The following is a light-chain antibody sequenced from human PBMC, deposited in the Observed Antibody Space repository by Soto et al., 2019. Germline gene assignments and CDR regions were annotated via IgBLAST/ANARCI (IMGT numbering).Light chain of an antibody. Sequence: QSVLTQPPSASGTPGQRVTISCSGSSSNIGSNYVYWYQQLPGTAPKLLIYRNNKRPSGVPDRFSGSKSGTSASLAISGLRSEDEADYYCAAWDDRLSGHVVFGGGTQLTVL. J-gene: IGLJ2*01. CDR1: SSNIGSNY. V-gene: IGLV1-47*01. CDR2: RNN. CDR3: AAWDDRLSGHVV.